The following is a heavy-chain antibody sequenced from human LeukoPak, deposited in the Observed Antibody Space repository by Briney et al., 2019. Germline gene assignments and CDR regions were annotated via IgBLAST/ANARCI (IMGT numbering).Heavy chain of an antibody. D-gene: IGHD5-18*01. Sequence: SETLSLTCTVSGGSISSYYWSWIRQPPGKGLEWIGYIYYSGSTNYNPSLKSRVTISVDTSKNQFSLKLSSVTAADTAVYYCARGRGYSYGYFRNGVYYFDYWGQGTLVTVSS. CDR1: GGSISSYY. CDR2: IYYSGST. J-gene: IGHJ4*02. V-gene: IGHV4-59*12. CDR3: ARGRGYSYGYFRNGVYYFDY.